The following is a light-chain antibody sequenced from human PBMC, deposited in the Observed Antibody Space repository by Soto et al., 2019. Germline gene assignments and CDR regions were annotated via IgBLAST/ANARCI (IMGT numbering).Light chain of an antibody. J-gene: IGLJ3*02. CDR2: EVS. Sequence: QSALTQPASVSGSPGQSITISCTGTSSDVGGYNYVSWYQQHPGKAPKLMIYEVSNRPSGVSNRFSGSKSGNTASLTIGGLQAGEEADYYGGSYTSRSTRVFGGGTELTVL. CDR3: GSYTSRSTRV. CDR1: SSDVGGYNY. V-gene: IGLV2-14*01.